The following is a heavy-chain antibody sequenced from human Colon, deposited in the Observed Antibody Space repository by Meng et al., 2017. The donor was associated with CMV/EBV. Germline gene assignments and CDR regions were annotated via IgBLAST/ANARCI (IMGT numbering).Heavy chain of an antibody. D-gene: IGHD3-10*01. Sequence: QLSESGGGLVQPGGSLRLSCAASGFTVSTSYMSWVRQAPGKGLEWVSIIYDDDSTYYADSVYDRFTISRDISKNTVYLQVNSLRAEDTAVYYCARAGRRNFPHIFDSWGQGTLVTVSS. CDR3: ARAGRRNFPHIFDS. CDR2: IYDDDST. J-gene: IGHJ4*02. V-gene: IGHV3-66*01. CDR1: GFTVSTSY.